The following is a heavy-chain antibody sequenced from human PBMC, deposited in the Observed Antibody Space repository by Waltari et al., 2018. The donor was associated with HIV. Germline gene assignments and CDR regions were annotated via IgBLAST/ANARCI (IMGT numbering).Heavy chain of an antibody. CDR1: GYSFTSSW. V-gene: IGHV5-51*03. Sequence: EVQLVQSGAEVKKPGESLKISCKAYGYSFTSSWLGGVRQMPGKGLEWMGIIYPGDSDTRYSPSFQGQVTISADKSISTAYLQWSSLKASDTAMYYCATSRSTYYDTGGYFDYWGQGTLVTVSS. J-gene: IGHJ4*02. CDR3: ATSRSTYYDTGGYFDY. CDR2: IYPGDSDT. D-gene: IGHD3-22*01.